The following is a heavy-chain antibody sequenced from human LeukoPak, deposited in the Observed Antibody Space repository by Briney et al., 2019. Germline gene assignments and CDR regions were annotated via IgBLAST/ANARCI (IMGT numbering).Heavy chain of an antibody. J-gene: IGHJ4*02. CDR1: GYIFNNYA. D-gene: IGHD5-12*01. Sequence: PGGSLRLSCVASGYIFNNYAVSWVRQAPGKGLEWVSAISGSGSTYYADSVKGRFTISRDNSKNTGYLQMNSLRAEDTAVYYCAKSPATMGEFDYWGQGTLVTVSS. CDR2: ISGSGST. V-gene: IGHV3-23*01. CDR3: AKSPATMGEFDY.